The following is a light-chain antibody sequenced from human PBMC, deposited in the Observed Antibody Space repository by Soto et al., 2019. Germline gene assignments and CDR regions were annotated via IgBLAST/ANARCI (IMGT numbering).Light chain of an antibody. CDR1: NIGSKS. V-gene: IGLV3-21*04. CDR3: QVWDSSSDHYV. CDR2: YDS. J-gene: IGLJ1*01. Sequence: SYALTQPPSVSVAPGKTARITCGGNNIGSKSVHWYQQKPGQAPVLVIYYDSDRPSRIPERFSGSNSGNTATLTISRGEDGDEADYYCQVWDSSSDHYVFGTGTKLTVL.